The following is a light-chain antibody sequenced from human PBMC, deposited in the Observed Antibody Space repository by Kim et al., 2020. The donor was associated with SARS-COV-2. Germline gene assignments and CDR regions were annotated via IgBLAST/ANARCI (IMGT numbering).Light chain of an antibody. CDR3: QAWESRLVV. CDR2: QDS. V-gene: IGLV3-1*01. Sequence: SYELTQPPSVSVSPGQTASITCSGDKLGDKYACWYQQKPGQSPVLVIYQDSKRPSGIPERFSGSNSGNTATLTISGTQAMDEADYYCQAWESRLVVFGGG. J-gene: IGLJ2*01. CDR1: KLGDKY.